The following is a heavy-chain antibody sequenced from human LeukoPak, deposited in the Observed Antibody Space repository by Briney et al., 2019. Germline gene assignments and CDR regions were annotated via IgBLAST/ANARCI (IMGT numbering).Heavy chain of an antibody. CDR3: ARAKGGSYGFNFES. Sequence: SETLSLTCSVSGDSLSPYYWNWIRQTPEKGLEWIGYVYSTGSTYYNPSLKSRVTISVDTSKNQFSLNLKSVTAADAAVYYCARAKGGSYGFNFESWGQGTRVSASS. CDR1: GDSLSPYY. D-gene: IGHD1-26*01. CDR2: VYSTGST. J-gene: IGHJ4*02. V-gene: IGHV4-59*12.